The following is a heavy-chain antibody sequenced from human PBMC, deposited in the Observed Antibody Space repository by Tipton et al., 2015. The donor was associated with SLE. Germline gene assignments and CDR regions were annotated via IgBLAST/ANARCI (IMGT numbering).Heavy chain of an antibody. V-gene: IGHV3-11*04. J-gene: IGHJ5*02. CDR3: ARYCSGGSCYAYNWFDP. CDR2: ISSSGSTI. Sequence: SLRLSCAASGFTFSDYYMSWIRQAPGKGLEWVSYISSSGSTIYYADSVTGRFTISRDNAKNSLYLQMNSLRAEDTAVYYCARYCSGGSCYAYNWFDPWGQGTLVTVSS. D-gene: IGHD2-15*01. CDR1: GFTFSDYY.